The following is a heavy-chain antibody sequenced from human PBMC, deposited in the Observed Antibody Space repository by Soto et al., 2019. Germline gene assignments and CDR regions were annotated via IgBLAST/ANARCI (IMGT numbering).Heavy chain of an antibody. J-gene: IGHJ3*02. CDR3: ARVDLVVVTAIRYAFDI. CDR2: INAGNGNT. CDR1: GYTFTSYA. V-gene: IGHV1-3*01. Sequence: GASVKVSCKASGYTFTSYAMHWVRQAPGQRLEWMGWINAGNGNTKYSQKFQGRVTITADKSTSTTYMELSSLRSEDTAVYYCARVDLVVVTAIRYAFDIWGQGTMVTVSS. D-gene: IGHD2-21*02.